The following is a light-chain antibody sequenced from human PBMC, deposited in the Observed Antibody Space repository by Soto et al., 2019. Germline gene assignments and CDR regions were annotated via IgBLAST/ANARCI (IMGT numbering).Light chain of an antibody. CDR2: EDS. CDR3: SSSTNSVL. V-gene: IGLV2-23*01. J-gene: IGLJ2*01. Sequence: QSALTQPASVSGSPGQSITISCTGTTSDVRSYNLVSWYQQYPGKAPKLIIHEDSKRPSGVSNRFSGSKSGNTASLTISGLQAEDEADYYCSSSTNSVLFGGGTKVTVL. CDR1: TSDVRSYNL.